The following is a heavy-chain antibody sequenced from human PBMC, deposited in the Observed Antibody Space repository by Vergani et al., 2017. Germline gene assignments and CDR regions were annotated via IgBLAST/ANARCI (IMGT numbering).Heavy chain of an antibody. J-gene: IGHJ6*02. CDR2: IYYSGST. CDR1: GGSISSYY. V-gene: IGHV4-59*01. Sequence: QVQLQESGPGLVKPSETLSLTCTVSGGSISSYYRSWIRQPPGKGLEWIGYIYYSGSTNYNPSLKSRVTISVDTSKNQFSLKLSSVTAADTAVYYCARRSQSRYETYYYYGMDVWGQGTTVTVSS. CDR3: ARRSQSRYETYYYYGMDV. D-gene: IGHD5-12*01.